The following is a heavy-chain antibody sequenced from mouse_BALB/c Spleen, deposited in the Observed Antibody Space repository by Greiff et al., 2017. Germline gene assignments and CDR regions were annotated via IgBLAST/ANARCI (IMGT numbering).Heavy chain of an antibody. J-gene: IGHJ2*01. CDR1: GFTFSDYG. CDR2: ISNLAYSI. D-gene: IGHD2-2*01. CDR3: ASDRNGNDGYFDY. V-gene: IGHV5-15*02. Sequence: EVQGVESGGGLVQPGGSRKLSCAASGFTFSDYGMAWVRQAPGKGPEWVAFISNLAYSIYYADTVTGRFTISRENAKNTLYLEMSSLRSGDTAMYYCASDRNGNDGYFDYWGQGTTLTVSS.